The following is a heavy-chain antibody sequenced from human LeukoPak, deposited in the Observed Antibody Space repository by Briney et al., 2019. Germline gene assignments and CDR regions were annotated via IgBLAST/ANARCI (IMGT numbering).Heavy chain of an antibody. J-gene: IGHJ4*02. Sequence: GGSLRLSCAASGFTVSSNYMSWVRQAPGKGLEWVSVIYSGGSTYYADSVKGRFTISRDNSKNTLYLQMNSLRAEDTAVYYCASLYDSSGPADYWGQGTLVTVSS. CDR3: ASLYDSSGPADY. V-gene: IGHV3-53*01. CDR1: GFTVSSNY. D-gene: IGHD3-22*01. CDR2: IYSGGST.